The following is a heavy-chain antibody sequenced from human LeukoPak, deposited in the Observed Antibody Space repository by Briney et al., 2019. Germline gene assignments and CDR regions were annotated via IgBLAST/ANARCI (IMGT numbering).Heavy chain of an antibody. CDR1: GFTFSYYG. J-gene: IGHJ4*02. Sequence: GGSLRLSCAASGFTFSYYGLSWVRQAPGKGLEWVSGFGHNGDITYSDSVKGRFTISRDNSKNTLFLQMNSLRADDTAVYFCAKQAGWGGYFSFLPFDLWGRGTLVTVSS. D-gene: IGHD3-3*01. CDR3: AKQAGWGGYFSFLPFDL. CDR2: FGHNGDIT. V-gene: IGHV3-23*01.